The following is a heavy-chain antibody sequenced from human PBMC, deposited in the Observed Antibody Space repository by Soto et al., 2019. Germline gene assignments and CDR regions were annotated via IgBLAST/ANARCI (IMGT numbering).Heavy chain of an antibody. CDR3: ARSVHTMIVSGWFDP. CDR1: GHTFTSYA. CDR2: INAGNGNT. J-gene: IGHJ5*02. V-gene: IGHV1-3*01. D-gene: IGHD3-22*01. Sequence: ASVKVSCKASGHTFTSYAMHWVRQAPGQRLEWMGWINAGNGNTKYSQKFQGRVTITRDTSASTAYMELSSLRSEDTAVYYCARSVHTMIVSGWFDPWGQGTLVTVSS.